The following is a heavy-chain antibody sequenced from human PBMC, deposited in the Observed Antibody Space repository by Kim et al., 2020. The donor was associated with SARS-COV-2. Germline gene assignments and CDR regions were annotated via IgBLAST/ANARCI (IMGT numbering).Heavy chain of an antibody. CDR2: IYYSGST. V-gene: IGHV4-59*01. J-gene: IGHJ6*02. CDR1: GGSISSYY. Sequence: SETLSLTCTVSGGSISSYYWSWIRQPPGKGLEWIGYIYYSGSTNYNPSPKSRVTILVDTSKNQFSLQLSSVTAADTAVYYCARGNYYYGMDVWGQGTTVT. CDR3: ARGNYYYGMDV.